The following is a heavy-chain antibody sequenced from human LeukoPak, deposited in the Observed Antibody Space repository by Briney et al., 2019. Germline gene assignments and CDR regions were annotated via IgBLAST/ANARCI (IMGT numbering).Heavy chain of an antibody. V-gene: IGHV1-2*02. J-gene: IGHJ4*02. CDR2: INPNSGGT. CDR3: ARIASGWTPFDY. Sequence: ASVKVSCKASGYTFTGYYMHWVRQAPGQGREWMGWINPNSGGTSYAQKFQGRVTMTRDTSTSTVYMELSSLRSEDTAVYYCARIASGWTPFDYWGQGTLVTVSS. D-gene: IGHD6-19*01. CDR1: GYTFTGYY.